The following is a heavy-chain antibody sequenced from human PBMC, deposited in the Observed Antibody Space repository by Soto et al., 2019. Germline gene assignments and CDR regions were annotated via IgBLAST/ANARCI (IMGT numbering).Heavy chain of an antibody. J-gene: IGHJ6*02. D-gene: IGHD2-15*01. CDR3: ARGAAGCSGGSCYSKLPYYYYGMDV. CDR1: GGSISSGGYY. V-gene: IGHV4-31*03. Sequence: PSETLSLTCTVSGGSISSGGYYWSWIRQHPGKGLEWIGYIYYSGSTYYNPSLKSRVTISVDTSKNQFSLKLSSVTAADTAVYYCARGAAGCSGGSCYSKLPYYYYGMDVWGQGTTVTVSS. CDR2: IYYSGST.